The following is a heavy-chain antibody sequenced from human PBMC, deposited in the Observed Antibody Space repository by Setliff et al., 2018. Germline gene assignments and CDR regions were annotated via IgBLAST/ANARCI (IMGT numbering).Heavy chain of an antibody. Sequence: LSLTCTVPGDPISSHYWSWIRQPPGKGLEWIGSIYHSGSSNNNPSLKSRVTITVERSKNQFSLKLSSVTAADTAVYYCARGIEPLLPVPDYWGQGTLVTVSS. CDR1: GDPISSHY. CDR2: IYHSGSS. D-gene: IGHD3-10*01. J-gene: IGHJ4*02. CDR3: ARGIEPLLPVPDY. V-gene: IGHV4-59*08.